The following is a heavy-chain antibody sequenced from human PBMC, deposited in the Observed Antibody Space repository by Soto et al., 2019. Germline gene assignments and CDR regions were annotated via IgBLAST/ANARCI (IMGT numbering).Heavy chain of an antibody. D-gene: IGHD4-17*01. J-gene: IGHJ4*02. CDR3: ARGAVTTFYYFDY. V-gene: IGHV1-69*13. CDR2: IIPIFGTA. Sequence: VASVKVSCKASGGTFSSYAISWVRQAPGQGLEWMGGIIPIFGTANYAQKFQGRVTITADESTSTAYMELSSLRSEDTAVYYCARGAVTTFYYFDYWGQGTLVTVSS. CDR1: GGTFSSYA.